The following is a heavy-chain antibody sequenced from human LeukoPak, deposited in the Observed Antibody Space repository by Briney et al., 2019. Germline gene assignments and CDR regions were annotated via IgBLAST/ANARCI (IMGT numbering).Heavy chain of an antibody. D-gene: IGHD1-26*01. CDR3: ARWGGSPNDY. J-gene: IGHJ4*02. V-gene: IGHV1-18*01. CDR2: ISAYNGNT. CDR1: GYIFINHG. Sequence: ASVKVSCKASGYIFINHGIAWVRHAPGQGLEYMGWISAYNGNTDYAQKLQGRVTMTTDTSTSTAYMELRSLRSDDTAVYYCARWGGSPNDYWGQGTLVNVSS.